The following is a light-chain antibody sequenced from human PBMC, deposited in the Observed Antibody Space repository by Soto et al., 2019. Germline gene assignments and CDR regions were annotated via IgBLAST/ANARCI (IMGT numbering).Light chain of an antibody. CDR1: QSVRNN. CDR2: YAS. J-gene: IGKJ5*01. V-gene: IGKV3-15*01. CDR3: QQYNNWPPIT. Sequence: EIMMTQSPATLSVSPGERATLSCRASQSVRNNLAWYQHKPGQVPRLLIYYASTRATGIPARFSGSGSGTEFTLTISSLQSEDVAVDYCQQYNNWPPITFVQGTRLEIK.